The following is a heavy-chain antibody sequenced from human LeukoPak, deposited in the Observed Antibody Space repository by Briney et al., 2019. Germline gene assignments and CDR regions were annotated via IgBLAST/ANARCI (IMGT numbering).Heavy chain of an antibody. CDR1: GFTFSSYA. CDR2: ISYDGSNK. V-gene: IGHV3-30-3*01. CDR3: ARDKDGIYYFDY. Sequence: PGGSLRLSCAASGFTFSSYAMHWVRQAPGKGLEWVAVISYDGSNKYYADSVKGRFTISRDNSKNTLYLQMNSLRAEDTAVYYCARDKDGIYYFDYWGREPWSPSPQ. D-gene: IGHD2-15*01. J-gene: IGHJ4*02.